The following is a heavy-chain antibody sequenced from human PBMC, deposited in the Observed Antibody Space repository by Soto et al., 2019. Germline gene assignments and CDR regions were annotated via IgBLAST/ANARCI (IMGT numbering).Heavy chain of an antibody. J-gene: IGHJ4*02. Sequence: QVQLVESGGGVVQPGRSLRLSCAASGFIFSNYGMHWVRQAPGKGLEWVTIISYDRSVKYYADSVKGRFTISRDNSKNTLYLQMNSLRAEDTAVYYCAKDGTGGPPYYFDYWGQGTLVTVSS. D-gene: IGHD2-8*02. CDR3: AKDGTGGPPYYFDY. CDR2: ISYDRSVK. CDR1: GFIFSNYG. V-gene: IGHV3-30*18.